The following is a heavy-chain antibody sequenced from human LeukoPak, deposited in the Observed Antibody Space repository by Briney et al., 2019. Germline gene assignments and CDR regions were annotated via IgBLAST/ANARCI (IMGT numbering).Heavy chain of an antibody. CDR1: GDSIRGYS. D-gene: IGHD3-10*01. J-gene: IGHJ3*02. V-gene: IGHV4-4*07. Sequence: PETLSHSRTVPGDSIRGYSRDWIMQPAGKGLEWMGHISASGGTNYNPSLKIRDSVSMDTFKNKFSLKLSSVTAADTAVYYCARTHSWFGHFDAF. CDR3: ARTHSWFGHFDAF. CDR2: ISASGGT.